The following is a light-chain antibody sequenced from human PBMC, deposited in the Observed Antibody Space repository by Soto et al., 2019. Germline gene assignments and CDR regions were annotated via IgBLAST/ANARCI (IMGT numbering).Light chain of an antibody. CDR3: AAWDDSPRGVV. CDR2: RNN. CDR1: SSNIGSNS. J-gene: IGLJ2*01. V-gene: IGLV1-47*01. Sequence: QSVLTQPPSASGTPGQRVTISCSGNSSNIGSNSGDWYQHLPGTAPKLLIYRNNQRPSGVPDRFSGSKSGTSVSLVISGLRSEDEADYHCAAWDDSPRGVVFGGGTKLTVL.